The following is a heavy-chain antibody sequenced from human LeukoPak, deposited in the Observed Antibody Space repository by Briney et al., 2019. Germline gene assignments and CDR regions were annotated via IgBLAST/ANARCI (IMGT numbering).Heavy chain of an antibody. Sequence: GGTLRLSCAASGFTFSRNGMTWVRQAPGKGLEWVSANTYYADSVKGRLTISRDNSKNTLYLQMNSLRAEDTAVYYCAKDRRAGSYDYWGQGTLVTVSS. J-gene: IGHJ4*02. CDR2: NT. CDR3: AKDRRAGSYDY. V-gene: IGHV3-23*01. CDR1: GFTFSRNG. D-gene: IGHD3-10*01.